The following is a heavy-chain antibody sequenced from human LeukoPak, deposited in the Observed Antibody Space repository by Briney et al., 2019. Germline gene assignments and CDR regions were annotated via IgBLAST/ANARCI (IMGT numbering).Heavy chain of an antibody. V-gene: IGHV4-59*01. CDR1: GVSLSSYY. D-gene: IGHD3-22*01. CDR2: IYYSGST. CDR3: ARGNYYDSTTYYRAFDI. Sequence: SETLSLTCTVSGVSLSSYYWNWIRQPPGKGLEWIAYIYYSGSTNYNPSLKSRVTISVDTPKNQFSLKLSSVTAADTAVYYCARGNYYDSTTYYRAFDIWGQGTMVTVSS. J-gene: IGHJ3*02.